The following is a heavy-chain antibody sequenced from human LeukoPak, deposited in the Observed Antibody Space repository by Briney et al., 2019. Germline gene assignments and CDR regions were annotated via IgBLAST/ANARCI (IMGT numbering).Heavy chain of an antibody. J-gene: IGHJ5*02. CDR3: TRERSTPGINWFDP. CDR2: INHSGST. D-gene: IGHD2-2*01. CDR1: GESFSAYS. Sequence: SETLSLTCAVYGESFSAYSWNWIRQSPGKGLEWIGEINHSGSTNYNPSLKSRVTISVDTSKNQTSKRQFSLKLNSVTAADTAVYYCTRERSTPGINWFDPWGQGNLVTVSS. V-gene: IGHV4-34*01.